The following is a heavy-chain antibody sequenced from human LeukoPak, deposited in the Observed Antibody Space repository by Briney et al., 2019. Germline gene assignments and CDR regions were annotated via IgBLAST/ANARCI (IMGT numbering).Heavy chain of an antibody. V-gene: IGHV3-30*03. CDR3: ARVHSSGWYYFDY. D-gene: IGHD6-19*01. Sequence: GGSLRLSCAASGFTFSSYSMNWVRQAPGKGLEWVAVISYDGVNQYYADSVKGRFTISRDNSRNTLYLQMNSLRAEDTAIYYCARVHSSGWYYFDYWGQGTLVTVSS. J-gene: IGHJ4*02. CDR1: GFTFSSYS. CDR2: ISYDGVNQ.